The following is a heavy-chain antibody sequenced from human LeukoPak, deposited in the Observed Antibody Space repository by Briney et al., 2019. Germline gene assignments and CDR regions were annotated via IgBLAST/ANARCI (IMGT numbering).Heavy chain of an antibody. V-gene: IGHV4-59*01. J-gene: IGHJ4*02. D-gene: IGHD3-3*01. CDR1: GGSISSYY. Sequence: SETLSLTCTVSGGSISSYYWSWIRQPPGKGLEWIGYIYYSGSTNYNPSLKSRVTISVDTSKNQFSLKLSSVTAADTAVYYCARLPLRFLEWFYFDYWGQRTLVTVSS. CDR2: IYYSGST. CDR3: ARLPLRFLEWFYFDY.